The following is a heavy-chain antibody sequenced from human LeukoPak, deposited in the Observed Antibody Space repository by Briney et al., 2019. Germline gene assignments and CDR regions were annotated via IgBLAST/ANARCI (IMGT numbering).Heavy chain of an antibody. Sequence: PSETLSLTCTVSGGSISSYYWSWIRQPPGKGLKWIGYIYYSGSTNYNPSLKSRVTISVDTSKNQFSLKLSSVTAADTAVYYCARVGYGDHGANWFDPWGQGTLVTVSS. CDR2: IYYSGST. CDR1: GGSISSYY. D-gene: IGHD4-17*01. J-gene: IGHJ5*02. CDR3: ARVGYGDHGANWFDP. V-gene: IGHV4-59*01.